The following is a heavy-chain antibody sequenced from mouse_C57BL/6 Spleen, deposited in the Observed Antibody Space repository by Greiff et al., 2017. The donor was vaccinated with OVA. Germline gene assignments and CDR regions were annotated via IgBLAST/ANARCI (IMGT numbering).Heavy chain of an antibody. V-gene: IGHV5-9*01. D-gene: IGHD1-1*01. J-gene: IGHJ2*01. Sequence: EVQLVESGGGLVKPGGSLKLSCAASGFTFSSYTMSWVRQTPEKRLEWVATISGGGGNTYYPDSVKGRFTISRDNAKNTLCLQMSSLGSEDTALYYCARDYGSDYWGQGTTLTVSS. CDR2: ISGGGGNT. CDR1: GFTFSSYT. CDR3: ARDYGSDY.